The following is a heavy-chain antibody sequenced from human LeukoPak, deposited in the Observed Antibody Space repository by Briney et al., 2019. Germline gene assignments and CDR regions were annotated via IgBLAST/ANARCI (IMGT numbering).Heavy chain of an antibody. CDR3: ARTGYPRSSYFDY. CDR2: INHSGST. CDR1: GGSISSSSYY. J-gene: IGHJ4*02. D-gene: IGHD5-12*01. Sequence: SETLSLTCTVSGGSISSSSYYWSWIRQPPGKGLEWIGEINHSGSTNYNPSLKSRVTISVDTSKNQFSLKLSSVTAADTAVYYCARTGYPRSSYFDYWGQGTLVTVSS. V-gene: IGHV4-39*07.